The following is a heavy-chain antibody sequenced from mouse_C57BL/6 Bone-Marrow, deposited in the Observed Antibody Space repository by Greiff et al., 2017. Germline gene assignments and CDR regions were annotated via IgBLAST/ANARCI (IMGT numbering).Heavy chain of an antibody. CDR3: ASKGGYFDY. CDR2: IWSGGST. Sequence: QVQLQQSGPGLVQPSQSLSITCTVSGFSLTSSGVHWVRQSPGKGLEWLGVIWSGGSTDYNAAFISRLSISKDNSKSQVFFKMNSLQADDTAIYYCASKGGYFDYWGQGTTLTVSS. CDR1: GFSLTSSG. J-gene: IGHJ2*01. V-gene: IGHV2-2*01.